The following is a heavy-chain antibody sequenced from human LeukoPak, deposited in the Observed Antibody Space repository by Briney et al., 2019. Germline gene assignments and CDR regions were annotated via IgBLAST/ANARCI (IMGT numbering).Heavy chain of an antibody. Sequence: SETLSLTCAVSGGSISSGGYSWSWIRQPPGKGLEWIGYIYHSGSTYYNPSLKSRVTISVDRSKNQFSLKLSSVTAADTAVYYCARDGGYGSPVCDAFDIWGQGTMVTVSS. D-gene: IGHD3-10*01. J-gene: IGHJ3*02. CDR3: ARDGGYGSPVCDAFDI. CDR1: GGSISSGGYS. V-gene: IGHV4-30-2*01. CDR2: IYHSGST.